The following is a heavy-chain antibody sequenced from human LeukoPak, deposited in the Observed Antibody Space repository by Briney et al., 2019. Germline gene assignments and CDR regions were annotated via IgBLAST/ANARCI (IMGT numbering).Heavy chain of an antibody. CDR2: IYYDGRT. CDR1: GGSINTYS. D-gene: IGHD3-22*01. V-gene: IGHV4-59*08. J-gene: IGHJ4*02. Sequence: SETLSLTCTVSGGSINTYSWTWIRQPPGKGLYCIGYIYYDGRTDYNPSLTSRVTISVDTSKNQFSLTLSSVTAADTAVYYCAKVQSSGEGDRFDYWGQGALVSVSS. CDR3: AKVQSSGEGDRFDY.